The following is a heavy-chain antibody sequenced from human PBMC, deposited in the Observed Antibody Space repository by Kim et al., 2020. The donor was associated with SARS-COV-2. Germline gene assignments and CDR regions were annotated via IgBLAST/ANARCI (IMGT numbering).Heavy chain of an antibody. CDR2: ISSSSSYI. CDR3: ARDVRGEKWFGELLEGANFDY. Sequence: GGSLRLSCAASGFTFSSYSMNWVRQAPGKGLEWVSSISSSSSYIYYADSVKGRFTISRDNAKNSLYLQMNSLRAEDTAVYYCARDVRGEKWFGELLEGANFDYWGQGTLVTVSS. V-gene: IGHV3-21*01. J-gene: IGHJ4*02. D-gene: IGHD3-10*01. CDR1: GFTFSSYS.